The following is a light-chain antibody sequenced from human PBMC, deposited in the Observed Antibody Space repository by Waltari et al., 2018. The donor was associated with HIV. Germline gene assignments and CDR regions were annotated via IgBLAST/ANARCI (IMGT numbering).Light chain of an antibody. V-gene: IGLV1-40*01. CDR2: GNT. J-gene: IGLJ2*01. CDR1: RSNIGAGYD. CDR3: QSYDSSLSASV. Sequence: QSVLTQPPSVSGAPGQRVTISCTGSRSNIGAGYDVHWYQQFPGTAPKLLIYGNTNRPSGVPDRFSGSKSGTSASLAITGLQAEDEADYYCQSYDSSLSASVFGEGTKLTVL.